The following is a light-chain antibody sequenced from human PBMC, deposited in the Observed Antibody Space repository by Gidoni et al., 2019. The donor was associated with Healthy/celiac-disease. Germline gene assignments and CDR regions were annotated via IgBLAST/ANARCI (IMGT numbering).Light chain of an antibody. CDR3: QLYGRT. CDR1: QSVSSSY. J-gene: IGKJ1*01. Sequence: EIVLTQSPGTLSLSPGERATLSCRASQSVSSSYLAWYQHKRGQAPRLLIYGASSRATGIPDRFSGSGSGTDFTLTISRLEPEDFAVYYCQLYGRTFGQGTRVEIK. CDR2: GAS. V-gene: IGKV3-20*01.